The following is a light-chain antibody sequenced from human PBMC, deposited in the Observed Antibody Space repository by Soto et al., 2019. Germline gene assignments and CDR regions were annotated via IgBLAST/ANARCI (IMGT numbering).Light chain of an antibody. V-gene: IGKV1-12*01. CDR3: QKHDGVPL. CDR2: AAS. Sequence: DIQVTQSPSSVSASVGDRVTITCRASQDIAAYLAWYQHKPGRAPELLIHAASSLQSGVPSRFSGGGSGTFFSFTINSLQPEDIATYYCQKHDGVPLFGPGTKVEIK. J-gene: IGKJ3*01. CDR1: QDIAAY.